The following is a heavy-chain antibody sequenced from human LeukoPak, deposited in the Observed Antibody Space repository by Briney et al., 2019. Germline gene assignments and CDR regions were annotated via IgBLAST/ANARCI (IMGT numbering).Heavy chain of an antibody. D-gene: IGHD4-17*01. CDR1: GFTFKNYW. J-gene: IGHJ6*04. V-gene: IGHV3-21*01. CDR2: ISSSSSYI. CDR3: ARDTGTDV. Sequence: PGGSLRLSCAASGFTFKNYWMFWVRQAPGKGLEWVSSISSSSSYIYYADSVKGRFTISRDNAKNSLYLQMNSLRAEDTAVYYCARDTGTDVWGKGTTVTVSS.